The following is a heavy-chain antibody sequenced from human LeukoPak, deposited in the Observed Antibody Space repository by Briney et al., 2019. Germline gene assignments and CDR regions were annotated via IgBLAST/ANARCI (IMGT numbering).Heavy chain of an antibody. Sequence: SETLSLTCTVSGVSISSYYWSWIRQPPGKGLEWIGYIYYSGSTNYNPSLKSRVTISVDTSKNQFSLKLSSVTAADTAVYYCARGLSSSGYYYYYYMDVWGKGTTVTVSS. D-gene: IGHD6-6*01. J-gene: IGHJ6*03. CDR2: IYYSGST. V-gene: IGHV4-59*01. CDR3: ARGLSSSGYYYYYYMDV. CDR1: GVSISSYY.